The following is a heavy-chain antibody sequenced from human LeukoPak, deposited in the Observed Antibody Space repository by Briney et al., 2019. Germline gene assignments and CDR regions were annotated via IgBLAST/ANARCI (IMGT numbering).Heavy chain of an antibody. V-gene: IGHV1-18*01. CDR1: GYTFTSYG. J-gene: IGHJ6*03. Sequence: GASVKVSCKASGYTFTSYGISWVRQAPGQGLEWMGWISAYNGNTNYAQKLQGRVTVTTDTSTSTAYMELRSLRSDDTAVYYCARGWDYDFWSGLPYYMDVWGKGTTVTVSS. CDR2: ISAYNGNT. D-gene: IGHD3-3*01. CDR3: ARGWDYDFWSGLPYYMDV.